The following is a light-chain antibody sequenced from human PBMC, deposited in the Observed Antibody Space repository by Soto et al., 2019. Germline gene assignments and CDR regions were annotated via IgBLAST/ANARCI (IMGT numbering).Light chain of an antibody. CDR3: QQYNSLWT. CDR2: KAY. Sequence: ILLTQSPSSLSASVGDRVTMXXRASQSISRWLAWYQQKPGKAPKXLIYKAYTLESGVPSRFSGSGSGTEFTLTISSLQPDDFATYYCQQYNSLWTFGQGTKVDIK. V-gene: IGKV1-5*03. CDR1: QSISRW. J-gene: IGKJ1*01.